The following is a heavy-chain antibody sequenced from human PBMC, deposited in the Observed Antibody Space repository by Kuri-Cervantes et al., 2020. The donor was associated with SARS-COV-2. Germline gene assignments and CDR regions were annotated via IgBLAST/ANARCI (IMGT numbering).Heavy chain of an antibody. V-gene: IGHV3-33*08. CDR1: GFIFFNHG. CDR3: ARDPAPQQSYYYGMDA. Sequence: GESLKISCAASGFIFFNHGMHWVCQAPGKGLEWVALISYDGTIDYYADSVRGRFTNSRDSSKKTVFLQMNSLTVEDTAVYFCARDPAPQQSYYYGMDAWGHGTRVTVSS. D-gene: IGHD4-11*01. CDR2: ISYDGTID. J-gene: IGHJ6*02.